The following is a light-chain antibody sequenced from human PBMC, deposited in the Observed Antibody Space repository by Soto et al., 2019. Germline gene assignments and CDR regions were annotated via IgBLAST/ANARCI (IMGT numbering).Light chain of an antibody. Sequence: DIQMTQSPASLSASVGDRVTITCRGSQSMNSFLSWYQHKPGKAPRLVIYDASTLESGVPSRFSGTGSETEFTLTISGLQPDDFATYYCQQHSSFASFGGGTKV. CDR3: QQHSSFAS. CDR1: QSMNSF. CDR2: DAS. V-gene: IGKV1-5*01. J-gene: IGKJ4*01.